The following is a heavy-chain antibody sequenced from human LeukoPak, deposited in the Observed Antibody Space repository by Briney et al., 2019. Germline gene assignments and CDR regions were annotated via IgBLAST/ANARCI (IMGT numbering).Heavy chain of an antibody. V-gene: IGHV1-18*01. CDR3: ARDRPRADYYYYMDV. Sequence: ASVKVSCKASGYTFTSYGISWVRQAPGQGLEWMGRISAYNGNTNYAQKPQGRVTMTTDTSTSTAYMELRSLRSDDTAVYYCARDRPRADYYYYMDVWGKGTTVTVSS. CDR1: GYTFTSYG. D-gene: IGHD6-19*01. J-gene: IGHJ6*03. CDR2: ISAYNGNT.